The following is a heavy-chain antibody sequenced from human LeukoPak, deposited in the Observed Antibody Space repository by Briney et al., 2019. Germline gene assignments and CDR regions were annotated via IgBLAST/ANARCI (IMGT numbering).Heavy chain of an antibody. Sequence: GASVKVSCKASGYTFTSYYMHWVRQAPGQGLEWMGIINPSGGSTSYAQKFQGRVTMTRDMSTSTVCMELSSLRSEDTAVYYCARDTRGYSYGYEFDYWGQGTLVTVSS. CDR1: GYTFTSYY. CDR2: INPSGGST. CDR3: ARDTRGYSYGYEFDY. D-gene: IGHD5-18*01. V-gene: IGHV1-46*01. J-gene: IGHJ4*02.